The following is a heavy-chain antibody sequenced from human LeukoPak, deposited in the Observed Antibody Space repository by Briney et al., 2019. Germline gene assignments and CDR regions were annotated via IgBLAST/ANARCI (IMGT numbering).Heavy chain of an antibody. Sequence: GGSLRLSCAASGFTFSSYAMSWVRQAPGKGLEWVSAISGSGGSTYYADSVKGRFTISRDNSKNTLYLQMNSLRAEDTAVYYCARDRALQWLAPEGYGMDVWGQGTTVTVSS. CDR2: ISGSGGST. D-gene: IGHD6-19*01. CDR3: ARDRALQWLAPEGYGMDV. CDR1: GFTFSSYA. V-gene: IGHV3-23*01. J-gene: IGHJ6*02.